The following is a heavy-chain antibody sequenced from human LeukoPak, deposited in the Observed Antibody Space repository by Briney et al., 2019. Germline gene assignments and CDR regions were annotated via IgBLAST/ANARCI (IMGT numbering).Heavy chain of an antibody. Sequence: GGSLRLSCEAPGFTFNTYAIYWVRQAPGKGLEWVSGICGSGGCTYYADSVKGRFTISRDNSKNTVYLQMNSLTADDTAVYYCAKTTVGYSSGRYPGWPADCWGQGTLVTVSS. D-gene: IGHD6-19*01. CDR3: AKTTVGYSSGRYPGWPADC. CDR1: GFTFNTYA. V-gene: IGHV3-23*01. J-gene: IGHJ4*02. CDR2: ICGSGGCT.